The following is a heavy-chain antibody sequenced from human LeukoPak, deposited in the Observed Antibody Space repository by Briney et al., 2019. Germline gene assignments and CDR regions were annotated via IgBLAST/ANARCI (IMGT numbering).Heavy chain of an antibody. CDR2: INHSGST. Sequence: SETLSLTCAVYGGSFSGYYWSWIRQPPGKGLEWIGEINHSGSTNYNPSLKSRVTISVDTSKNQFSLKLSSVTAADTAVYYCARGSGRYGSGSYYKRKINWFDPWGQGTLVTVSS. CDR3: ARGSGRYGSGSYYKRKINWFDP. J-gene: IGHJ5*02. D-gene: IGHD3-10*01. CDR1: GGSFSGYY. V-gene: IGHV4-34*01.